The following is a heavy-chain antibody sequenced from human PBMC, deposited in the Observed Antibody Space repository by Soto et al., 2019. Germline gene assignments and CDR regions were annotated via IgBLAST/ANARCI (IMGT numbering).Heavy chain of an antibody. CDR3: ARDLIVVVPAAMVFGMDV. D-gene: IGHD2-2*01. J-gene: IGHJ6*02. Sequence: GGSLRLSCAASGFTFSSYSMNWVRQAPGKGLEWVSSISSSSSYIYYADSVKGRFTISRDNAKNSLYLQMNSLRAEDTAVYYCARDLIVVVPAAMVFGMDVWGQGTTVTVSS. V-gene: IGHV3-21*01. CDR1: GFTFSSYS. CDR2: ISSSSSYI.